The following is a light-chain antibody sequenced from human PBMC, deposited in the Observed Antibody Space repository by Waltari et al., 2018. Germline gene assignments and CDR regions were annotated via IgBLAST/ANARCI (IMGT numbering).Light chain of an antibody. J-gene: IGKJ1*01. CDR1: QGISSY. Sequence: IQLSQSPSSLSASVGDRVTITCRASQGISSYLNWYQQKPGKAPKLLIYYANSLASGVPSRFSGSGSGTEFTLTISSLQPEDFATYYCQQGNSNPPWTFGQGTKVESK. V-gene: IGKV1-13*02. CDR2: YAN. CDR3: QQGNSNPPWT.